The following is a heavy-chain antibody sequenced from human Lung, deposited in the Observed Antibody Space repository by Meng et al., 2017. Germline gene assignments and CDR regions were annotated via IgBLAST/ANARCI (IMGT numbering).Heavy chain of an antibody. CDR1: GGSICSGRW. CDR3: ARGSIIMVRGDIWFDP. Sequence: HVQLLGSGPERVKPSGTLSLRRAVSGGSICSGRWWMWVRQLPGKGVEWIGTIYNSGSTNYIRCRKGRVTKSVDKSKHQFSLKLSSVTAAGTAVYYCARGSIIMVRGDIWFDPWGQGTLVTVSS. J-gene: IGHJ5*02. CDR2: IYNSGST. V-gene: IGHV4-4*02. D-gene: IGHD3-10*01.